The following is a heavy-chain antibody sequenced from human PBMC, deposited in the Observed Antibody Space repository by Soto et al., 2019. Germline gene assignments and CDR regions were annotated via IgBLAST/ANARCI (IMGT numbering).Heavy chain of an antibody. CDR3: ARDSDDSSGYYLLGVYYFDY. J-gene: IGHJ4*01. Sequence: GGSLRLSCAASGFIFSSYAMSWVRQAPGKGLEWVSAISGSGGSTYYADSVKGRFTISRDNSKNTLYLQMNSLRAEDTAVYYCARDSDDSSGYYLLGVYYFDYWGQGTLVTVSS. CDR2: ISGSGGST. V-gene: IGHV3-23*01. CDR1: GFIFSSYA. D-gene: IGHD3-22*01.